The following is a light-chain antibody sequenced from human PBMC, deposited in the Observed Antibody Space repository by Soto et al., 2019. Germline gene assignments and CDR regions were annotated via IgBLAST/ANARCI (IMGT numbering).Light chain of an antibody. V-gene: IGLV1-40*01. Sequence: QSVLTQAPPASGAPGQRVTISCTGSSSNIGAGYDVHWYQKVPGTAPKLLIYGNNNRPSGLPDRFSGSKSGTSASLAITGLQAEDEADYYCQSYDSSLIAAYVFGTGTKVTVL. CDR1: SSNIGAGYD. J-gene: IGLJ1*01. CDR2: GNN. CDR3: QSYDSSLIAAYV.